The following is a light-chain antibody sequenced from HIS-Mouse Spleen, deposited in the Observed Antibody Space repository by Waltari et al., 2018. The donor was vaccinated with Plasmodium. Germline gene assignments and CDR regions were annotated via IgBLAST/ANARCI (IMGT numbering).Light chain of an antibody. J-gene: IGKJ4*02. V-gene: IGKV3D-11*02. CDR2: DAS. CDR3: QQCCSCALT. CDR1: QSVSSY. Sequence: IVLTQSPATLSLSPGARSTFSCRTSQSVSSYLAWYQQKPGQAPRLLIYDASNRDTGIPARFSGSGPGTDFTLTISSLEPEDFAAYYCQQCCSCALTFGGGTKVEIK.